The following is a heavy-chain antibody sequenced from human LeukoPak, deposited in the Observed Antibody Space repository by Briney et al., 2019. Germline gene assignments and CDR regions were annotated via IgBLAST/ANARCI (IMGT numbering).Heavy chain of an antibody. J-gene: IGHJ3*02. D-gene: IGHD2-21*01. CDR2: IYHSGGT. V-gene: IGHV4-30-2*01. Sequence: SETLSLTCTASGGSISSGGYYWSWVRQPPGKGLEWIGDIYHSGGTYYNPPLKSRVTISVDRSKNQFSLNLSSVTAADTAVYYCARPITIPGKDAFDIWGQGTMVTVSS. CDR3: ARPITIPGKDAFDI. CDR1: GGSISSGGYY.